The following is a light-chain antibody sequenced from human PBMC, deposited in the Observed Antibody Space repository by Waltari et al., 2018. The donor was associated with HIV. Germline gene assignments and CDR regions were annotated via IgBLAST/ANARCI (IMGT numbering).Light chain of an antibody. CDR2: DVT. CDR1: NSDVGGYNY. J-gene: IGLJ2*01. V-gene: IGLV2-14*03. Sequence: QSALTQPASVSGSPGQSITISCTGTNSDVGGYNYVSWYQQHPGKAPKLMISDVTKRPSGISKRFSGSKSGNTASLTISGLQAEDEADYFCSSVANNNTPVLFGGGTKLTVL. CDR3: SSVANNNTPVL.